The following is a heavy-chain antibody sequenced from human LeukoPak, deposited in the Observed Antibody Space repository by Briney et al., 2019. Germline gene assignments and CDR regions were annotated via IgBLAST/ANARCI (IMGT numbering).Heavy chain of an antibody. V-gene: IGHV5-51*01. CDR3: ARQSYGSGSYYAYFDY. CDR2: IYPGDSDT. J-gene: IGHJ4*02. CDR1: GYSFTRYW. D-gene: IGHD3-10*01. Sequence: GESLKISCKGSGYSFTRYWIGWVRQMPGKGLEWMGIIYPGDSDTRYSPSFQGQVTISADKSISTAYLQWSSLKASDTAMYYCARQSYGSGSYYAYFDYWGQGTLVTVSS.